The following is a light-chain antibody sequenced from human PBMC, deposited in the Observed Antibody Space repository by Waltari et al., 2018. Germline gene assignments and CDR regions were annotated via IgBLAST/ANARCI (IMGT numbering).Light chain of an antibody. J-gene: IGKJ2*03. CDR3: MQSKKAPYS. CDR1: TSLVHRNGNTF. V-gene: IGKV2-28*01. CDR2: KVS. Sequence: DIVMTETPLSLPVTPGGSAPCACRSSTSLVHRNGNTFLDWYLQKPGQSPRLLVYKVSTRESGVPDRFSGSGSGTDFTLKITRVEPEDVGVYYCMQSKKAPYSFGQGTKVEIK.